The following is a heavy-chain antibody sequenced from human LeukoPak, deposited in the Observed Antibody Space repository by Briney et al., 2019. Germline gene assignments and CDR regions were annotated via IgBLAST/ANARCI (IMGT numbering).Heavy chain of an antibody. Sequence: PSETLSLTCTVSGGSISSYYWSWIRQPAGKGLEWIGRIYASGSTNYNPSLKSRVTMSVDTSKNQFSLKLSSVTAADTAVYYCARETYDILTGYANPDYWGQGTLVTVSS. J-gene: IGHJ4*02. CDR1: GGSISSYY. CDR3: ARETYDILTGYANPDY. V-gene: IGHV4-4*07. CDR2: IYASGST. D-gene: IGHD3-9*01.